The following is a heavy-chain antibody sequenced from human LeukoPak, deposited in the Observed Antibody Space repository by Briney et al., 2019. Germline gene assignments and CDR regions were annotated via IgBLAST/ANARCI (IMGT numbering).Heavy chain of an antibody. V-gene: IGHV3-23*01. CDR2: ITHSGGDT. J-gene: IGHJ4*02. D-gene: IGHD2-2*01. CDR3: AKGSATSRPYYFDY. CDR1: GFTFSSYA. Sequence: GGSLRLSCAASGFTFSSYAMSWVLQAPGEGLEWVSAITHSGGDTYHADSVKGRFTISRDNSKNTLYLQMSSLRAEDTAVYYCAKGSATSRPYYFDYWGQGTLVTVSS.